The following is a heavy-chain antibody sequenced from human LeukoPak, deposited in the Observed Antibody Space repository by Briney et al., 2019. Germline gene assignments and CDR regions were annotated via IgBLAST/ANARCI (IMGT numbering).Heavy chain of an antibody. Sequence: SETLSLTCTVSGGSVSSGSYYWSWIRQPPGKGLEWIGYIYYSGSTNYNPSLKSRVTISVDTSKNQFSLKLSSVTAADTAVYYCARRESHYRHFDYWGQGTLVTVPS. J-gene: IGHJ4*02. CDR3: ARRESHYRHFDY. D-gene: IGHD1-26*01. CDR1: GGSVSSGSYY. V-gene: IGHV4-61*01. CDR2: IYYSGST.